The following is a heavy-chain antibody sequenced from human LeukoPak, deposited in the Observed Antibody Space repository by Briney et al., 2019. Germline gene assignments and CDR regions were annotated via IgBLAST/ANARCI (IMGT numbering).Heavy chain of an antibody. CDR2: IYYSGST. D-gene: IGHD6-19*01. V-gene: IGHV4-59*01. CDR3: ARGGSSGWHGVDY. CDR1: GGSISSYY. Sequence: KSSETLSLTCTVSGGSISSYYWSWIRQPPGKGLEWIGYIYYSGSTNYNPSLKSRVAISVDTSKSQFSLELNSVTAADTAVYYCARGGSSGWHGVDYWGQGTLVTVSS. J-gene: IGHJ4*02.